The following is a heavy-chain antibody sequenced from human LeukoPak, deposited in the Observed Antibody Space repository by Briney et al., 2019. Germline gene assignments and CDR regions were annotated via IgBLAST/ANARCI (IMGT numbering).Heavy chain of an antibody. V-gene: IGHV1-46*01. CDR3: AREIGHRKNEAPIAVAGKESFDY. D-gene: IGHD6-19*01. CDR2: INPSGGST. Sequence: ASVKVSCNASGYTFTSYYMHWVRQAPGQGLEWMGIINPSGGSTSYAQKFQGRVTMTRDTSTSTVYMELSSLRSEDTAVYYCAREIGHRKNEAPIAVAGKESFDYWGQGTLVTVSS. J-gene: IGHJ4*02. CDR1: GYTFTSYY.